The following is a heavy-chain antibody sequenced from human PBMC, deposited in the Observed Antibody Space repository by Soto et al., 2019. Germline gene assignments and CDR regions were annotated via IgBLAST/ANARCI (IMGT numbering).Heavy chain of an antibody. J-gene: IGHJ4*02. CDR1: GFTLSNAW. CDR3: TSEYYDSSGQRY. CDR2: IKSRSDGGTT. V-gene: IGHV3-15*07. D-gene: IGHD3-22*01. Sequence: GGSLRLSCAASGFTLSNAWINCVRQAPGKGLEWVGRIKSRSDGGTTDYAAPVKGRFTISRDDSKDTVHLQMNSLKTEDTALYYCTSEYYDSSGQRYWGQGSLVTVSS.